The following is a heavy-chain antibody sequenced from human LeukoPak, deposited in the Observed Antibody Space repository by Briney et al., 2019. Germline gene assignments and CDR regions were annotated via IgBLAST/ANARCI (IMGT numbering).Heavy chain of an antibody. CDR2: IKEDGSAR. Sequence: PGGSLRLSCAASGFSFSDYWMSWVRQSPEKGLEWVANIKEDGSARYYVDSVKGRFTISRDNAKNFLYLQMTSLRVEDTAMYYCARDPRDDHNSLDSWGQGTLVIVSS. CDR1: GFSFSDYW. J-gene: IGHJ5*01. CDR3: ARDPRDDHNSLDS. V-gene: IGHV3-7*03.